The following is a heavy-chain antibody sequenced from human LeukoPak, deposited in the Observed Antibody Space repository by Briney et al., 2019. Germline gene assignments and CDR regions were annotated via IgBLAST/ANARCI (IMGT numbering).Heavy chain of an antibody. CDR3: ARKPYYMVRGIYYYVMDV. D-gene: IGHD3-10*01. J-gene: IGHJ6*02. Sequence: SVQFSSKASGYTLTSYDINWVRQATGQGLEWRGWMNPNRGNTGYTQKFQGRVAMTRNTSISTAYMELSSLRSEDTAVYYCARKPYYMVRGIYYYVMDVWGQGTTVTVSS. V-gene: IGHV1-8*01. CDR2: MNPNRGNT. CDR1: GYTLTSYD.